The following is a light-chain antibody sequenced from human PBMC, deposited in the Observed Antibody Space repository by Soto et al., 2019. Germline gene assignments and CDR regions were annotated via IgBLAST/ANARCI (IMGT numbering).Light chain of an antibody. CDR3: QSYDTNLSGWV. CDR1: SSNIGAGYD. J-gene: IGLJ2*01. V-gene: IGLV1-40*01. Sequence: QSVLTQPPSLSGAPGQRVTISCTGSSSNIGAGYDVHWYQQLPGTAPKLLIYVNTNRPSGVPDRFSGSKSGTSASLAIAGLQAEDEADYYCQSYDTNLSGWVFGGGTKLTVL. CDR2: VNT.